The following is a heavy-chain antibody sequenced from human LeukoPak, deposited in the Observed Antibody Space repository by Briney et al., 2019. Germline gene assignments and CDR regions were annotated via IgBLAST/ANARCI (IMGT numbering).Heavy chain of an antibody. CDR3: ARGASVVAGSDDVFDI. Sequence: GGSLRLSCAASGFTFSSYSMNWVRQAPGKGLEWVSSISSSSSYIYYADSVKGRFTISRDNAKKSLYLQMNSLRADDTAVYYCARGASVVAGSDDVFDIWGQGTMVTVSS. V-gene: IGHV3-21*01. D-gene: IGHD6-19*01. CDR1: GFTFSSYS. J-gene: IGHJ3*02. CDR2: ISSSSSYI.